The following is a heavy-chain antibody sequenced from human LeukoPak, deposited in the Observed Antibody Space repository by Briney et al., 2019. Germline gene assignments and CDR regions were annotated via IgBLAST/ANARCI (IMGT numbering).Heavy chain of an antibody. V-gene: IGHV3-74*01. CDR2: INDDGSAT. Sequence: GGSLRLSCAASGFTFDDYAMHWVRQVPGKGLVWVSRINDDGSATFYADSVKGRFTISRDNAKNTLFLQINSLRAEDTAVYYCAREILAPGKTHDYWGQGTLVTVSS. CDR3: AREILAPGKTHDY. J-gene: IGHJ4*02. CDR1: GFTFDDYA.